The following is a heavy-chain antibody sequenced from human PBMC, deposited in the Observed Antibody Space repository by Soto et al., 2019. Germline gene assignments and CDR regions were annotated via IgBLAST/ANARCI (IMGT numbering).Heavy chain of an antibody. CDR1: GGSLTRGTYY. CDR3: ARDKRVAALRAAAGYYYYGMDV. Sequence: QVQLQESGPGLVKPSQTLSLTCNVSGGSLTRGTYYWSWIRQHPGKGLEWIGYIDSSGSTYYDPSLKSRVTIAVDTSKTQFALKRSSVTAADTAVYYCARDKRVAALRAAAGYYYYGMDVWGQGTTITVAS. CDR2: IDSSGST. V-gene: IGHV4-31*03. J-gene: IGHJ6*02. D-gene: IGHD6-6*01.